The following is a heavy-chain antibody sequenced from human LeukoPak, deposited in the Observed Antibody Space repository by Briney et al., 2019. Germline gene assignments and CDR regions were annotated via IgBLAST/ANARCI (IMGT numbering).Heavy chain of an antibody. CDR3: ARYGGAADY. CDR1: GFTFSSYS. V-gene: IGHV3-21*01. J-gene: IGHJ4*02. CDR2: ISSSSSYI. Sequence: PGGSLRLSCAASGFTFSSYSMNWVRQAPGKGLGWVSSISSSSSYIYYADSGKGRFTISRDNAKNSLYLQMNSLRAEDTAVYYCARYGGAADYWGQGTLVTVSS. D-gene: IGHD3-16*01.